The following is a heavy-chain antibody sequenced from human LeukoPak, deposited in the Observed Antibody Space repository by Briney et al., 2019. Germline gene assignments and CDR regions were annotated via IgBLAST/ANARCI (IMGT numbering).Heavy chain of an antibody. CDR1: GFTFSHYW. D-gene: IGHD5-12*01. Sequence: GGSLRLSCAASGFTFSHYWMTWVRQAPGKGLEWVAQINQDGSEEYYMDSVKARFTITRDNAKNSVFLQMNSLRAEDTAVYYCVRDGGVSGYDLLDYWGQGTLVTVSS. V-gene: IGHV3-7*01. CDR2: INQDGSEE. J-gene: IGHJ4*02. CDR3: VRDGGVSGYDLLDY.